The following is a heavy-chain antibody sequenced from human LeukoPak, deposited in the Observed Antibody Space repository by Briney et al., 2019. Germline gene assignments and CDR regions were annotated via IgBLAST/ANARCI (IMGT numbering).Heavy chain of an antibody. CDR2: IYSSGRT. CDR3: ARGENWLDA. J-gene: IGHJ5*02. Sequence: SETLSLTCTVSGGSITGSYWSWIRQPPGKGLQWIGRIYSSGRTNYNPFLNSRVTISVDTSRTHFSLKLIHVTATDTAVYYCARGENWLDAWARENLVSVSS. CDR1: GGSITGSY. V-gene: IGHV4-4*07.